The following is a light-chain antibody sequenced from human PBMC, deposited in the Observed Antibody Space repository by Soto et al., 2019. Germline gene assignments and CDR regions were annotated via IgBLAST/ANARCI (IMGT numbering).Light chain of an antibody. J-gene: IGKJ1*01. V-gene: IGKV3-15*01. CDR3: QQYNTAPQG. Sequence: EIVMTQSPATLSVSPGERATLSCRASQSVSSNLAWYQQKPGKAPRLLIYGASTRATGIPARFSGSRSGTDFTLTISSLQSEDFAVYYCQQYNTAPQGFGQGTKVEIK. CDR2: GAS. CDR1: QSVSSN.